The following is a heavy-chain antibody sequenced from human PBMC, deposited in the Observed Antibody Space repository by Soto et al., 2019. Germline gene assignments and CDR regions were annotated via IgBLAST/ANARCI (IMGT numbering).Heavy chain of an antibody. CDR1: GFSISRSA. Sequence: QVQLVESGGGVVQPGRSLKLSCAASGFSISRSAMHWVRQAPGKGLEWVAVIAYDGSNRWYADSAKGRFTISRDNSKNTVYLEMSSLRGEDTAVYYCARDLQAGTDNVNWFFPWGQGTLVTVSS. CDR3: ARDLQAGTDNVNWFFP. CDR2: IAYDGSNR. J-gene: IGHJ5*02. D-gene: IGHD1-1*01. V-gene: IGHV3-30*04.